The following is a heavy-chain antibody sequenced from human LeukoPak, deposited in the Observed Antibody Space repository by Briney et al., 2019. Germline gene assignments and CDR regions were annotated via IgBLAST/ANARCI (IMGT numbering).Heavy chain of an antibody. J-gene: IGHJ4*02. Sequence: PSETLSLTCTVSGGSISSSSYYWGWIRQPPGKGLEWIGSIYYSGSTYYNPSLKSRVTISVDTSKNQFSLKLSSVTAADTAVYYCAGEDTAMVRFDYWGQGTLVTVSS. CDR1: GGSISSSSYY. D-gene: IGHD5-18*01. V-gene: IGHV4-39*01. CDR3: AGEDTAMVRFDY. CDR2: IYYSGST.